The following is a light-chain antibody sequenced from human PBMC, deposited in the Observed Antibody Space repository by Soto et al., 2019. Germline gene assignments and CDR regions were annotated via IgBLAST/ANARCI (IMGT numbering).Light chain of an antibody. CDR3: SSFTTSSTLV. J-gene: IGLJ1*01. V-gene: IGLV2-14*01. CDR1: RSDVGSFDS. Sequence: QSVLTQPASVSGSPGQPITISCTGTRSDVGSFDSVAWYQHNPGKAPKLMLYDVSNRPSGVSSRFSGSKSGHTASLSISGLQTEHDANYSCSSFTTSSTLVFGTGTKGTVL. CDR2: DVS.